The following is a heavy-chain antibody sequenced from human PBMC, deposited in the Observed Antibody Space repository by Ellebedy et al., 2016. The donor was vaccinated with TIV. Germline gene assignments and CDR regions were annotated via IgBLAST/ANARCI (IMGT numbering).Heavy chain of an antibody. Sequence: GESLRLSXAASGFTFSNAWMSWVRQEPGKGLEWVGRIKGKTDGGTTDYAAPVKGRFTISRDDSRNTLYLQMNSLKTEDTAVYYCTTMAGPSSKNWGQGTLVTVSS. J-gene: IGHJ4*02. CDR2: IKGKTDGGTT. D-gene: IGHD5-24*01. CDR1: GFTFSNAW. V-gene: IGHV3-15*01. CDR3: TTMAGPSSKN.